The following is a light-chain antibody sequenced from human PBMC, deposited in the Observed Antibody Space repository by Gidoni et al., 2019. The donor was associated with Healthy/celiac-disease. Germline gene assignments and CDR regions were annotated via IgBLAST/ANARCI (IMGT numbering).Light chain of an antibody. Sequence: EIVLTQSPGTLPLSPGERATLSCRASQSVSSSYLAWYQQKPGQAPRLLIYGASSRATGIPDRFSGSGSGTDFTLTISRLEPEDFAVYYCQQYGSSSLTFGEGTKVEIK. J-gene: IGKJ4*01. CDR3: QQYGSSSLT. CDR1: QSVSSSY. CDR2: GAS. V-gene: IGKV3-20*01.